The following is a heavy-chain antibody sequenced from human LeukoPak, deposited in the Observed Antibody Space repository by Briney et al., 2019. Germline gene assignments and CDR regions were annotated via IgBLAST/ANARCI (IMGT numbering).Heavy chain of an antibody. J-gene: IGHJ6*04. V-gene: IGHV3-7*01. Sequence: QTGGSLRLSCAASGFTFSSYWMSWVRQAPGKGLEWVANIKQDGSEKYCVDSVKGRFTISRDNAKNSLYLQMNSLRAEDTAVYYCAELGITMIGGVWGKGTTVTISS. CDR3: AELGITMIGGV. CDR1: GFTFSSYW. D-gene: IGHD3-10*02. CDR2: IKQDGSEK.